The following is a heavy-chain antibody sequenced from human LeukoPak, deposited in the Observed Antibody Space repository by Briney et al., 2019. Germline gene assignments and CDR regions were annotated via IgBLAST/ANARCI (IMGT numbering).Heavy chain of an antibody. J-gene: IGHJ6*02. CDR2: IIPILGIA. D-gene: IGHD5-24*01. Sequence: SVKVSCKASGGTFSSYAISWVRQDPGQGLEWMGRIIPILGIANYAQKFQGRVTITADKSTSTAHMELSSLRSEDTAVYYCARHRGKAPHYYYGMDVWGQGTTATVSS. V-gene: IGHV1-69*04. CDR1: GGTFSSYA. CDR3: ARHRGKAPHYYYGMDV.